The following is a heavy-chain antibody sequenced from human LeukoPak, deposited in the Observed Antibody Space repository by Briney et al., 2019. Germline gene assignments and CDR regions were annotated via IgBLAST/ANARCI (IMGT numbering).Heavy chain of an antibody. CDR2: IFYSGTT. D-gene: IGHD5-18*01. CDR3: TRQVLHTAMDY. CDR1: GGSISSRSYY. Sequence: PSETLSLTCTVSGGSISSRSYYWGWIRQPPGKGLEWIGSIFYSGTTYYNPSLKSRVTISVDTSKNQFSLRLSSVTAADTAVYYCTRQVLHTAMDYWGQGTLVTVSS. J-gene: IGHJ4*02. V-gene: IGHV4-39*01.